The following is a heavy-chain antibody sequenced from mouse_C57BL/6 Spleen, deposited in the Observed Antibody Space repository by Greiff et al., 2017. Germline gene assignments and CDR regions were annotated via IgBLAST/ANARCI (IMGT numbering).Heavy chain of an antibody. D-gene: IGHD2-5*01. Sequence: QVQLQQPGAELVRPGSSVKLSCKASGYTFTSYWMHWVKQRPIQGLEWIGNIDPSDSETHYNQKFKDKATLTVDKSSSTAYMQLSSLTSEDSAVYYCARGYYSNTYAMDDWGQGTSVTVSS. CDR3: ARGYYSNTYAMDD. V-gene: IGHV1-52*01. J-gene: IGHJ4*01. CDR1: GYTFTSYW. CDR2: IDPSDSET.